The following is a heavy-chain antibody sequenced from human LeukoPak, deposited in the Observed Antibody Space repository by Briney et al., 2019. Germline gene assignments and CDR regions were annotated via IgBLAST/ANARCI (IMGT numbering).Heavy chain of an antibody. CDR3: ARYLDANSYGTDYYYYYMDV. Sequence: SETLSLTCTVSGGSISSYYWSWIRQPPGKGLEWIGYIYYSGSTNYNPSLKSRVTISVDTSKNQSSLKLSSVTAADTAVYYCARYLDANSYGTDYYYYYMDVWGKGTTVTVSS. CDR1: GGSISSYY. CDR2: IYYSGST. J-gene: IGHJ6*03. V-gene: IGHV4-59*01. D-gene: IGHD5-18*01.